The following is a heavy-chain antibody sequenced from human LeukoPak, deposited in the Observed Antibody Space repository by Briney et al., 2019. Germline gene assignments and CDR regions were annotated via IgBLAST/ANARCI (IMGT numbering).Heavy chain of an antibody. D-gene: IGHD3-22*01. J-gene: IGHJ5*02. CDR1: GCTFSSYA. CDR3: ARAGRGVDYYDSSGYLRNWFDP. Sequence: SVKVSCKASGCTFSSYAISWVRQAPGQGLEWMGGIIPIFGTANYAQKFQGRVTITADESTSTAYMELSSLRSEDTAVYYCARAGRGVDYYDSSGYLRNWFDPWGQGTLVTVSS. V-gene: IGHV1-69*13. CDR2: IIPIFGTA.